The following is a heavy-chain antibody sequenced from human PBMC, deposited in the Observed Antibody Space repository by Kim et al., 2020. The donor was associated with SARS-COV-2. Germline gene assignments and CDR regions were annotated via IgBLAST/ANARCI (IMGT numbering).Heavy chain of an antibody. CDR2: IIPIFGRG. V-gene: IGHV1-69*13. CDR3: AKKIVGATTDDGMDV. CDR1: GGTFSTHA. J-gene: IGHJ6*02. D-gene: IGHD1-26*01. Sequence: SVKVSCKTSGGTFSTHAISWVRQAPGQGLEWMGGIIPIFGRGNYAQKFEGRVTITADESTSTAYMELSSLRSEDTAVYYCAKKIVGATTDDGMDVCGQG.